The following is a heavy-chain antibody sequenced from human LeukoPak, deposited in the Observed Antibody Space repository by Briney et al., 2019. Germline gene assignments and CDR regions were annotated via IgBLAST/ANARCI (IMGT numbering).Heavy chain of an antibody. CDR1: GFTFSSYS. Sequence: GGSLRLSCAASGFTFSSYSMNWVRRAPGKGLEWLSSISSSNFYIYYADSIKGRFTISRDDAKNSLYLQMNSLRAEDTAVYYCARVLDGYNLSPCDYWGQGTLVTVSS. J-gene: IGHJ4*02. V-gene: IGHV3-21*01. CDR3: ARVLDGYNLSPCDY. D-gene: IGHD5-24*01. CDR2: ISSSNFYI.